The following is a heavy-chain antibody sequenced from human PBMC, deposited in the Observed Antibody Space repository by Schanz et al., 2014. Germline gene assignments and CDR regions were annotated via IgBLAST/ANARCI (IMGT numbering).Heavy chain of an antibody. D-gene: IGHD6-13*01. J-gene: IGHJ4*02. CDR3: AKDLAAVGVFDC. CDR1: GFTFSDYY. V-gene: IGHV3-11*01. CDR2: LTGSGTTT. Sequence: QVQLVESGGGLVKPGGSLRLSCAASGFTFSDYYMSWIRQAPGKGLEWVSALTGSGTTTYYADSVKGRFTISRDNSKNTLDLQMNSLRAEDTAIYYCAKDLAAVGVFDCWGQGSLVTVSP.